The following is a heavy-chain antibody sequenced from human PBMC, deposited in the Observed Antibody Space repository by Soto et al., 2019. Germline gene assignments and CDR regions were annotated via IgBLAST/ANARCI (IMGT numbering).Heavy chain of an antibody. CDR3: ATFVGATTVTRGSPRDY. V-gene: IGHV4-34*01. CDR1: GGSFSGYH. D-gene: IGHD4-4*01. CDR2: INPSGSI. J-gene: IGHJ4*02. Sequence: SETLSLTCAFYGGSFSGYHWSWFCQPPGKGLEWIGEINPSGSINYNPSLKSRVTISVDTSKNQFSLNLSSVTAADTAVYYCATFVGATTVTRGSPRDYWGQGTLVTVSS.